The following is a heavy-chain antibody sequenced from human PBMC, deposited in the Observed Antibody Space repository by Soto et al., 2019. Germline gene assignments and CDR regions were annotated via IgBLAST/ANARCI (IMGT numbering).Heavy chain of an antibody. J-gene: IGHJ6*02. V-gene: IGHV1-2*04. CDR3: ARGGSSSYLYYYYGMDV. CDR1: GYTFTGYY. D-gene: IGHD6-6*01. CDR2: INPNSGGT. Sequence: ASVKVSCKASGYTFTGYYMHWVRQAPGQGLEWMGWINPNSGGTNYAQKFQGWVTMTRDTSISTAYMELSRLRSDDTAVYYCARGGSSSYLYYYYGMDVWGQGTTVTVSS.